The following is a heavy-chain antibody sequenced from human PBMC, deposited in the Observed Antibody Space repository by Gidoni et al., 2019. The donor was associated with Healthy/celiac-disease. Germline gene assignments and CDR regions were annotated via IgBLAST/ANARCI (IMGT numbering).Heavy chain of an antibody. V-gene: IGHV3-21*01. J-gene: IGHJ6*02. D-gene: IGHD3-10*01. CDR1: GFTFSSYS. CDR3: ARGGSHLPYGMDV. Sequence: EVQLVESGGGLVKPGGSLSLSCAASGFTFSSYSMNWVRQAPGKGLEWVSSISSSSSYIYYADSVKGRFTISRDNAKNSLYLQMNSLRAEDTAVYYCARGGSHLPYGMDVWGQGTTVTVSS. CDR2: ISSSSSYI.